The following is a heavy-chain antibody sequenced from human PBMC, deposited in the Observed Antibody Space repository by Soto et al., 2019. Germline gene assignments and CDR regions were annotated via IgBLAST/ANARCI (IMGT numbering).Heavy chain of an antibody. CDR1: GFTFSSYA. D-gene: IGHD2-2*01. CDR2: ISGSGGST. CDR3: AKDPARVVVPAAIAWFDP. Sequence: GGSLRLSCAASGFTFSSYAMSWVRQAPGKGLEWVSAISGSGGSTYYADSVKGRLTISRDNSKNTLYLQMNSLRAEDTAVYYCAKDPARVVVPAAIAWFDPWGQGTLVTVSS. J-gene: IGHJ5*02. V-gene: IGHV3-23*01.